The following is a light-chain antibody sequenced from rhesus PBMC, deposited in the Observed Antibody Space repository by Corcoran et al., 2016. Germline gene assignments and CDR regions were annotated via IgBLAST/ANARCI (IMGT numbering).Light chain of an antibody. CDR3: QQYNNWNS. Sequence: EIVMTQSPATLSLPAGERATLSCRASQRVSSYVAWYQQKPEQAPRLLIYGASSRAAGIPDRFSGRGSGTDFTLIISRLEPEDVGVYYCQQYNNWNSFGQGTKVEIK. CDR2: GAS. CDR1: QRVSSY. J-gene: IGKJ2*01. V-gene: IGKV3S9*01.